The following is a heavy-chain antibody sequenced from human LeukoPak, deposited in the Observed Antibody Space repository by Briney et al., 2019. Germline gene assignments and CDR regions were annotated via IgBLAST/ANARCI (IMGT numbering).Heavy chain of an antibody. V-gene: IGHV4-4*02. CDR3: SRESGPFCPFGH. CDR2: ISLAGRT. Sequence: SETLSLTCGVSGGSITTTNYWSWVRQPPGGGLEWIGEISLAGRTRYNPSLKSRVNISIDESKNHLYLNLASVTAADTAVYYCSRESGPFCPFGHWGQGALVAVTS. D-gene: IGHD1-26*01. J-gene: IGHJ4*02. CDR1: GGSITTTNY.